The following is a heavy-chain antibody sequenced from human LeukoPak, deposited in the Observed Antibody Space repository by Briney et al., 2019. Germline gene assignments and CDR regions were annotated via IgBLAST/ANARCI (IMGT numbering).Heavy chain of an antibody. CDR1: GCTFTGYY. D-gene: IGHD6-19*01. J-gene: IGHJ5*02. CDR3: ARYSSGWAHWFDP. V-gene: IGHV1-69*05. Sequence: ASVKVSCKASGCTFTGYYMHWVRQAPGQGLEWMGGIIPIFGTANYAQKFQGRVTITTDESTSTAYMELSSLRSEDTAVYYCARYSSGWAHWFDPWGQGTLVTVSS. CDR2: IIPIFGTA.